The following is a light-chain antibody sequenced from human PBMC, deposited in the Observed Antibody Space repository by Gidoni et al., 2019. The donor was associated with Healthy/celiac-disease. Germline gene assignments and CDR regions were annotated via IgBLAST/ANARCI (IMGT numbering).Light chain of an antibody. CDR2: AAS. CDR1: QSINSY. V-gene: IGKV1-39*01. Sequence: IQMNQSPSSLSASVGDRVTITCRASQSINSYLNWYQQKPGKAPKLLIYAASSLQSGVPSRFSGSVSGTDFTLTISSLQPEDFATYYCQQSYSTPPTFGQGTKLEIQ. J-gene: IGKJ2*01. CDR3: QQSYSTPPT.